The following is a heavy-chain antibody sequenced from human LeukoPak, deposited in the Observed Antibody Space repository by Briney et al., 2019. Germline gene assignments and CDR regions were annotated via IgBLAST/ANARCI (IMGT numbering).Heavy chain of an antibody. Sequence: TGGSLRLSCAASGFTFSNYGMHWIRQAPGKGLGWVAVIRYDGSNKYHADSVKGRFTISRDNSKNTLYLQMNSLRAEDTAVYYCAKDQGGNYYPVWPYYFDYWGQGTLVTVSS. CDR3: AKDQGGNYYPVWPYYFDY. J-gene: IGHJ4*02. D-gene: IGHD1-26*01. CDR1: GFTFSNYG. V-gene: IGHV3-30*02. CDR2: IRYDGSNK.